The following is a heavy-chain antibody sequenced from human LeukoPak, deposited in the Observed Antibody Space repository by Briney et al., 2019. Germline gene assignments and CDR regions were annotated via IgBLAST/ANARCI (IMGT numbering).Heavy chain of an antibody. Sequence: GGSLRLSCAASGFTFGSYGMHWVRQAPGKGLEWVAVISYDGSNKYYADSVKGRFTISRDNSKNTLYLQMNSLRAEDTAVYYCAKSIAVAGIDYWGQGTLVTVSS. J-gene: IGHJ4*02. CDR1: GFTFGSYG. D-gene: IGHD6-19*01. CDR2: ISYDGSNK. CDR3: AKSIAVAGIDY. V-gene: IGHV3-30*18.